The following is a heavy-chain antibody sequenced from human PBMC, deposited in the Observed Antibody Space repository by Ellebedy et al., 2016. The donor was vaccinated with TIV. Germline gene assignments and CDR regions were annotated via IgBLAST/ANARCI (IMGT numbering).Heavy chain of an antibody. J-gene: IGHJ4*02. Sequence: MPSETLSLTCDVYGGSFDPSYWSWIRQPPGKGLEWIGEINHSGTTTYSPSLRSRATISLDTSKNELSLEVTSVTAADTAMYYCVWGSYYYYWGQGTLVSVSS. CDR1: GGSFDPSY. V-gene: IGHV4-34*01. CDR2: INHSGTT. D-gene: IGHD3-16*01. CDR3: VWGSYYYY.